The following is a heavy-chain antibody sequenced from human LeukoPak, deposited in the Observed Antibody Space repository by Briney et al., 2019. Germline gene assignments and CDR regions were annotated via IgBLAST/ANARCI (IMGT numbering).Heavy chain of an antibody. Sequence: PGGSLRLSCAASGFTFSSYAMSWVRQAPGKGLGWVSAISGSGGSTYYADAVKGRFTISRDNSKNTLYLQMNSLRAEDTAVYYCAKDLDYYGSGSDPVFDYWGQGTLVTASS. J-gene: IGHJ4*02. CDR2: ISGSGGST. V-gene: IGHV3-23*01. D-gene: IGHD3-10*01. CDR3: AKDLDYYGSGSDPVFDY. CDR1: GFTFSSYA.